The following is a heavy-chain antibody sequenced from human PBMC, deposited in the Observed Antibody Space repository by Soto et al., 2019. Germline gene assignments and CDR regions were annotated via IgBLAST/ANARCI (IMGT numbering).Heavy chain of an antibody. D-gene: IGHD6-19*01. J-gene: IGHJ3*01. CDR1: GGTLNKHA. Sequence: QVQLVQSGAEVKKPGSSVKVSCRASGGTLNKHAITWVRRAPGLGLGWLGGIIPLFGIANYPQKFQGRVTITADDSTNTSHMELNSLTSDDTAVYYCARGGTSGWLKGAYDVWGQGTMVTVSS. CDR2: IIPLFGIA. CDR3: ARGGTSGWLKGAYDV. V-gene: IGHV1-69*01.